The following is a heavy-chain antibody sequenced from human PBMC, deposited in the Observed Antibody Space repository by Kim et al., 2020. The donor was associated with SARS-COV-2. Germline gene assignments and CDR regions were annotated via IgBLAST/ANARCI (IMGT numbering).Heavy chain of an antibody. CDR1: GYSFTRSA. D-gene: IGHD6-19*01. CDR2: INADTGNP. Sequence: ASVKVSCKASGYSFTRSAVMWVRQAPGQGLECMGWINADTGNPNYAQRLTERVIFSMDTSTSTAYLQMSGLRAEDTAVYYCARDLSRRLRLVDY. V-gene: IGHV7-4-1*02. CDR3: ARDLSRRLRLVDY. J-gene: IGHJ4*01.